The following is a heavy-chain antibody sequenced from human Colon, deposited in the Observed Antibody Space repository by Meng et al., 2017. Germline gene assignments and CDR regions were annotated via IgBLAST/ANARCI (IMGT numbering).Heavy chain of an antibody. CDR2: ISAYNGNT. Sequence: QVQRVHSGAEGKKPGSSVKVSRKASGGTFSSYTISWVRQAPGQGLEWMGWISAYNGNTNYAQKLQGRVTMTTDTSTSTAYMELRSLRSDDTAVYYCARRSYYYDSSGYYYLGHWGQGTLVTVSS. CDR1: GGTFSSYT. V-gene: IGHV1-18*01. CDR3: ARRSYYYDSSGYYYLGH. D-gene: IGHD3-22*01. J-gene: IGHJ4*02.